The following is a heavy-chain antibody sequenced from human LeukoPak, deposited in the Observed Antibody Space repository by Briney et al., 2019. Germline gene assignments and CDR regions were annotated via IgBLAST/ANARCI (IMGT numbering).Heavy chain of an antibody. V-gene: IGHV1-2*02. Sequence: ASVKVSCKASGYTFTGYYMHWVRQAPGQGLEWMGWINPNSGGTNYAQKSQGRVTMTRDTSISTAYMELSRLRSDDTAVYYCARGPSIVVVPAAIWGHWFDPWGQGTLVTVSS. CDR1: GYTFTGYY. J-gene: IGHJ5*02. CDR2: INPNSGGT. CDR3: ARGPSIVVVPAAIWGHWFDP. D-gene: IGHD2-2*02.